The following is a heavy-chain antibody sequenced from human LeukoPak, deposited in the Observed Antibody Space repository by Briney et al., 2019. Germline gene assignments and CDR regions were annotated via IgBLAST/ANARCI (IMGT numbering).Heavy chain of an antibody. CDR1: GFTFSSYW. J-gene: IGHJ4*02. CDR3: ARDLGYYRADY. Sequence: GGSLRLSCAASGFTFSSYWMSWVRQAPGKGLEWVANIKQDGSEKYYVDSVKGRFTISRDNAKNPLYLQMNSLRAEDTAVYYCARDLGYYRADYWGQGTLVTVSS. D-gene: IGHD1-26*01. CDR2: IKQDGSEK. V-gene: IGHV3-7*04.